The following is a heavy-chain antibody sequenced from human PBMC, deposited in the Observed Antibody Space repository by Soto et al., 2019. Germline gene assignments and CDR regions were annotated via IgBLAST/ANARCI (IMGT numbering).Heavy chain of an antibody. CDR3: ARDRNTMVRGVFDY. Sequence: SVEVSCKASGGTFSSYAISWVRQAPGQGLEWMGGIIPIFGTANYAQKFQGRVTITADKSTSTAYMELSSLRSEDTAVYYCARDRNTMVRGVFDYWGQGTLVTVSS. V-gene: IGHV1-69*06. J-gene: IGHJ4*02. CDR1: GGTFSSYA. D-gene: IGHD3-10*01. CDR2: IIPIFGTA.